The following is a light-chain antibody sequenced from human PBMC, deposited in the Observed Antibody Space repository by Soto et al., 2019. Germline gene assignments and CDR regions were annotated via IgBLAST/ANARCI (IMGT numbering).Light chain of an antibody. V-gene: IGKV3-11*01. Sequence: EIVLTQSPATLSLSPGERATLSCRASQSVSTYLAWYQQKPGQAPRLLIYVASNRATGIPAKFSGSGPGTDFTLTISSLEPDDFAVYYCQQRSNWPYTFGQGTKLEIK. J-gene: IGKJ2*01. CDR1: QSVSTY. CDR2: VAS. CDR3: QQRSNWPYT.